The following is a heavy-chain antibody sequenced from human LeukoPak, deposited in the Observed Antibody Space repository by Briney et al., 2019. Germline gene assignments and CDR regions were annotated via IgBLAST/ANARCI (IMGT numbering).Heavy chain of an antibody. Sequence: GGSLRLSCAASGFTFSRSAMTWVRQGPGTGLEFVASIIYSGGATYYADSVKGRFTISRDNSKNTLYLQMNSLRAEDTALYYRAKDGLYYDGSEHVYYFDSWGQGTLVTVSS. J-gene: IGHJ4*02. CDR3: AKDGLYYDGSEHVYYFDS. D-gene: IGHD3-22*01. CDR1: GFTFSRSA. V-gene: IGHV3-23*01. CDR2: IIYSGGAT.